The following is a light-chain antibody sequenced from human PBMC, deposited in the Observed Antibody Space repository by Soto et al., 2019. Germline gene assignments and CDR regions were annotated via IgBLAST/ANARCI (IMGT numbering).Light chain of an antibody. CDR1: QSINSW. J-gene: IGKJ1*01. CDR3: QHYNVYST. V-gene: IGKV1-5*01. CDR2: DAS. Sequence: DIQMTQSPSTLSASVGDRVTITCRASQSINSWLAWYQQIPGKAPKLLIYDASSLESGVPSRFSGSGSGTEFTLTISSLQPDYFGTYYCQHYNVYSTFGQGTKVDIK.